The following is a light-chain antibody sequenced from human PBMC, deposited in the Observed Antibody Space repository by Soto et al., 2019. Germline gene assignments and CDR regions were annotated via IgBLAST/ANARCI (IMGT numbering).Light chain of an antibody. CDR3: QKYNSAPQT. J-gene: IGKJ1*01. CDR1: QTISSW. Sequence: DIQMTKSPSTLSGSVGYRSTITCLASQTISSWLAWYQQKPGKAPKLLIYKASTLKSGVPSRFSGSGSGTEFTLTISSLQPEDVATYYCQKYNSAPQTFGQGTKVDIK. V-gene: IGKV1-5*03. CDR2: KAS.